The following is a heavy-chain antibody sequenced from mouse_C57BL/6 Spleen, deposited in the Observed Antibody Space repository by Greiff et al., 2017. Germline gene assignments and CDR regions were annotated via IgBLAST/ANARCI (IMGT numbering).Heavy chain of an antibody. J-gene: IGHJ1*03. CDR2: IDPSDSYT. CDR3: EVTTKRGYFDV. Sequence: QVQLQQPGAELVMPGASVKLSCKASGYTFTSYWMHWVKQRPGQGLEWIGEIDPSDSYTNYNQKFKGKSTLTVDKSSSTAYMQLSSLTSEDDAVYYCEVTTKRGYFDVWGTGTTVTVSS. D-gene: IGHD2-3*01. CDR1: GYTFTSYW. V-gene: IGHV1-69*01.